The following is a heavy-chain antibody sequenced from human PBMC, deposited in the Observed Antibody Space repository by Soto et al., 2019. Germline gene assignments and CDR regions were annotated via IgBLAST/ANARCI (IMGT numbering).Heavy chain of an antibody. CDR3: AKAEYPYGDYFDY. V-gene: IGHV3-30*18. CDR2: ISYDGRNK. J-gene: IGHJ4*02. Sequence: QVQLVESGGGVVQPGRSLRLSCAASGFTFSSYGMHWVRQAPGKGLEWVAVISYDGRNKYYADSVKGRFTISRDNSKNTLYLQMNSLGAEDTAVYYCAKAEYPYGDYFDYWGQGTLVTVSS. D-gene: IGHD4-17*01. CDR1: GFTFSSYG.